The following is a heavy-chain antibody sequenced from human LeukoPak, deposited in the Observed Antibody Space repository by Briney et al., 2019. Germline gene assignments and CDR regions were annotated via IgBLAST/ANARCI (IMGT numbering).Heavy chain of an antibody. J-gene: IGHJ4*02. Sequence: GGSLRLSCAASGFTFSSDWIHWVRQAPGKGPVWVSRTKPDGSQTGYADSVRGRFTISRDNAKSTLFLQMISLRVEDTAIYYCARESAPAGLGDWGQGTLVTVST. CDR3: ARESAPAGLGD. V-gene: IGHV3-74*01. CDR2: TKPDGSQT. D-gene: IGHD2-2*01. CDR1: GFTFSSDW.